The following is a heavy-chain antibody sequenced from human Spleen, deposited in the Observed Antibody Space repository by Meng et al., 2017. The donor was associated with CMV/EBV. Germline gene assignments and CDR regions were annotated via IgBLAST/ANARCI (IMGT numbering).Heavy chain of an antibody. J-gene: IGHJ4*02. Sequence: GESLKISCAASGFSFSSYWMHWVRQVPGKGLLWVSRIMSDGSVTGHADSVKGRFTISRDNAKNTLYLQMNNLRAEDTAVYFCASQWMTRGFFDYWGQGQWSPSPQ. V-gene: IGHV3-74*01. CDR1: GFSFSSYW. D-gene: IGHD1-26*01. CDR2: IMSDGSVT. CDR3: ASQWMTRGFFDY.